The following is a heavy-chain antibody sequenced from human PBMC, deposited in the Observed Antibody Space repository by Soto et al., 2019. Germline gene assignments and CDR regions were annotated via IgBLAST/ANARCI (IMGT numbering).Heavy chain of an antibody. Sequence: DVQLVESGGGLVQPGGSLKLSCAASGFTFSDSDIHWVRQASGKGLEWVGRIKSKTNNYATAYAASVKGRFTVSRDDSENTAYLQMSSLQTEDTAMYYXICRXDXGAXLWFDPWGHGTLVTVSS. CDR2: IKSKTNNYAT. J-gene: IGHJ5*02. CDR1: GFTFSDSD. V-gene: IGHV3-73*01. CDR3: ICRXDXGAXLWFDP.